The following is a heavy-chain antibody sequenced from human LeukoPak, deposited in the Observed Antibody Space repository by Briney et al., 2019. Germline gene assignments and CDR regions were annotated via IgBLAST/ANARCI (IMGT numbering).Heavy chain of an antibody. CDR2: ISCSGGST. Sequence: GGSLRLSCAASGFTFSSYAMSWVRQAPGRGLEGGSAISCSGGSTYYADSVKGRFTISRDNSKNTLYLQMNSLRAEDTAVYYCANQGSRFLEWLLIDYWGQGTLVTVSS. CDR1: GFTFSSYA. V-gene: IGHV3-23*01. CDR3: ANQGSRFLEWLLIDY. J-gene: IGHJ4*02. D-gene: IGHD3-3*01.